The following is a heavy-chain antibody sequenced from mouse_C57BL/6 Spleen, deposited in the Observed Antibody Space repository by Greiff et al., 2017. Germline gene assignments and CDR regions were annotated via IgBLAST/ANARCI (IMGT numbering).Heavy chain of an antibody. CDR2: IYPGSGST. J-gene: IGHJ4*01. Sequence: QVQLQQPGAELVKPGASVKMSCKASGYTFTSYWITWVKQRPGQGLEWIGDIYPGSGSTNYNEKFQSKATLTVDTSSRPAYMPLSILTSEDSAGYYCASQEGNRKRDYAMDYWGQGTSVTVSS. CDR1: GYTFTSYW. CDR3: ASQEGNRKRDYAMDY. V-gene: IGHV1-55*01.